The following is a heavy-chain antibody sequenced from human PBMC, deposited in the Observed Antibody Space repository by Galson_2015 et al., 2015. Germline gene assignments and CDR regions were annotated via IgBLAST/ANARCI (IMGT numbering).Heavy chain of an antibody. D-gene: IGHD2-2*01. CDR1: GFAFSTYR. V-gene: IGHV3-21*01. CDR3: ARAHNQGAAMYYYFDS. Sequence: SLRLSCAASGFAFSTYRMNWVRQAPGKGLEWVSFISTSSSYIHYADSVKGRFTISRDNAKKSLYLQMNSLRVEDTAVYYCARAHNQGAAMYYYFDSWGQGTLVTVSS. J-gene: IGHJ4*02. CDR2: ISTSSSYI.